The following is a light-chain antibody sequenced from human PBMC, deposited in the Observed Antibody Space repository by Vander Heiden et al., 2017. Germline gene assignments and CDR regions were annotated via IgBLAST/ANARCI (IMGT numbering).Light chain of an antibody. CDR3: ATWDSRLSGSVV. J-gene: IGLJ2*01. Sequence: HSVFPPPPSVSPPPAPKVTISCSGSISNIGNNYVSWYQQLPGTAPKLLVDDNNKRPSGIPDRFAGSKSGTSATLGSTGLQSGDEADYYCATWDSRLSGSVVFGGGTRLSVL. V-gene: IGLV1-51*01. CDR2: DNN. CDR1: ISNIGNNY.